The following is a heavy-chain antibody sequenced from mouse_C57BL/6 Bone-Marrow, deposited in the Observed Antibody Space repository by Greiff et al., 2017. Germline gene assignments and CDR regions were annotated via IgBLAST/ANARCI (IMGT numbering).Heavy chain of an antibody. CDR2: ISSGSSTI. CDR3: ARDYYYGSSRGY. CDR1: GFTFSDYG. D-gene: IGHD1-1*01. Sequence: EVMLVESGGGLVKPGGSLKLSCAASGFTFSDYGMHWVRQAPEKGLEWVAYISSGSSTIYYADTVKGRFTISRDNAKNTLFLQMTSLRSEDTAMYYCARDYYYGSSRGYWGQGTTLTVSS. V-gene: IGHV5-17*01. J-gene: IGHJ2*01.